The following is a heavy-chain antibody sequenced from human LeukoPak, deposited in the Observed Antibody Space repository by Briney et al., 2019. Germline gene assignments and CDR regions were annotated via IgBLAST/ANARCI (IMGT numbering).Heavy chain of an antibody. CDR1: GFTFSSYG. D-gene: IGHD3-22*01. V-gene: IGHV3-30*18. CDR2: ISYDGSNK. Sequence: GRSLRLSCAASGFTFSSYGMHWVRQAPGKGLEWVAVISYDGSNKYYADSVKGRFTISRDNSKNTLYLQMNSLRAEDTALYYCAKDGALYYYDSSGYYSSYGMDVWGQGTTVTVSS. J-gene: IGHJ6*02. CDR3: AKDGALYYYDSSGYYSSYGMDV.